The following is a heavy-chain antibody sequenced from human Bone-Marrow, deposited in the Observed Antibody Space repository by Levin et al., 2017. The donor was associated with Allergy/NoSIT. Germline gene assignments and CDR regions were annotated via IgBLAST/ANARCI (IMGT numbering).Heavy chain of an antibody. D-gene: IGHD6-19*01. Sequence: VASVKVSCKASGYTFTTYDINWVRQATGQGLEWMGWMNPNTGDAGYAQKFQGRVSMTTDTSISTAYMELSSLKSEDTAVYYCARGYSSGWSLDWGQGTQVTVSS. CDR2: MNPNTGDA. CDR1: GYTFTTYD. J-gene: IGHJ4*02. CDR3: ARGYSSGWSLD. V-gene: IGHV1-8*01.